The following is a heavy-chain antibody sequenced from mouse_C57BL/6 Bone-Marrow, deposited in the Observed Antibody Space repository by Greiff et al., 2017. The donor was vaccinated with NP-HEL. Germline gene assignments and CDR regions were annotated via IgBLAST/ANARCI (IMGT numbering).Heavy chain of an antibody. CDR3: ASDGYYV. J-gene: IGHJ3*01. Sequence: EVKVEESGPELVKPGDSVKISCKASGYSFTGYFMNWVMQSHGKSLEWIGRINPYNGDTFYNQKFKGKATLTVDKSSSTAHMELRSLTSEDSAVYYCASDGYYVWGQGTLVTVSA. CDR2: INPYNGDT. V-gene: IGHV1-20*01. D-gene: IGHD2-3*01. CDR1: GYSFTGYF.